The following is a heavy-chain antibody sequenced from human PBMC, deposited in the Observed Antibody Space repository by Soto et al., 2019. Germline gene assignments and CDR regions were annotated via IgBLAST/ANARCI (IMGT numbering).Heavy chain of an antibody. J-gene: IGHJ4*02. CDR1: GFTFSNSW. V-gene: IGHV3-74*01. CDR2: INADGSSI. CDR3: AKEATVRVSWVLES. Sequence: GGSLRLSCAASGFTFSNSWMHWVRQAPGKGLVWLSHINADGSSIRYADYVRGRLTISRDNAKNTLFLQMSSLTAEDTAVYYCAKEATVRVSWVLESWGQGTLVTVSS. D-gene: IGHD4-4*01.